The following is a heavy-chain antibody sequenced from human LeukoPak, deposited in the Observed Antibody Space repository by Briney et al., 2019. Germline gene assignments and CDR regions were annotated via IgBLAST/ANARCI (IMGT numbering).Heavy chain of an antibody. J-gene: IGHJ3*02. CDR1: GFTFTNYG. CDR2: ISNSAI. Sequence: PGGSLRLSCATSGFTFTNYGMNWVRQAPGKGLEWVSYISNSAILYADAVKGRFTISRDNSKNTLYLQMNSLRAEDTAVYYCARDSSRAFDIWGQGTMVTVSS. V-gene: IGHV3-48*01. CDR3: ARDSSRAFDI.